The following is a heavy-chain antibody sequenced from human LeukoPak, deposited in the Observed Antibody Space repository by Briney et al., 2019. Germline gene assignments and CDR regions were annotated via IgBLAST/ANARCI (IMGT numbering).Heavy chain of an antibody. Sequence: GRSLRLSCAASGFTFSSYAMHWVRQAPGKGLEWVAVISYDGSNKYYADSVKGRFTISRDNSKNTLYLQMNSLRAEDTAVYYCARDSDDYSNRYFDYWGQGTLVTVSS. J-gene: IGHJ4*02. CDR3: ARDSDDYSNRYFDY. CDR2: ISYDGSNK. V-gene: IGHV3-30*04. D-gene: IGHD4-11*01. CDR1: GFTFSSYA.